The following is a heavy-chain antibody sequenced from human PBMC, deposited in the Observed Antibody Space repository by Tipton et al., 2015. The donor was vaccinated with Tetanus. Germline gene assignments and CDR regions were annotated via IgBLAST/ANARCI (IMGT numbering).Heavy chain of an antibody. CDR1: GFSFSVYS. CDR2: ISGTGKYI. J-gene: IGHJ6*02. CDR3: ARDHRPTSRGSESYYYYGLDV. Sequence: SLRLSCAASGFSFSVYSINWVRQAPGKGLEWVSSISGTGKYIYYADSVKGRFTISRDNAKNSLSLEMNSLRAHDTAVYYCARDHRPTSRGSESYYYYGLDVWGQGTTVTVSS. D-gene: IGHD3-10*01. V-gene: IGHV3-21*06.